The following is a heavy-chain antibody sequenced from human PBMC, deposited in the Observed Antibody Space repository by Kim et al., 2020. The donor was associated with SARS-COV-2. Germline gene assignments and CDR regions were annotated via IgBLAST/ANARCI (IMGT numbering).Heavy chain of an antibody. Sequence: TTDYAAPVKGRFTISRDDSKNTLYLHMNSLKTEDTAVYYCTTHFGGRFDYWGQGTLVTVSS. V-gene: IGHV3-15*01. CDR3: TTHFGGRFDY. J-gene: IGHJ4*02. CDR2: TT. D-gene: IGHD3-10*01.